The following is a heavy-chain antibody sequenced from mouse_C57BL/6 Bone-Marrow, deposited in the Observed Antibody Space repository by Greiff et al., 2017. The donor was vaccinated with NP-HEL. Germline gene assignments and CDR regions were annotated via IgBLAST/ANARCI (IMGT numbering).Heavy chain of an antibody. CDR1: GYTFTSYW. V-gene: IGHV1-64*01. J-gene: IGHJ4*01. Sequence: VQLQQPGAELVKPGASVKLSCKASGYTFTSYWMHWVKQRPGQGLEWIGMIHPNSGSTNYNEKFKSTATLTVDKSSSTAYMQLSSLTSEDSAVYYCARRVGTTVVRDYAMDYWGQGTSVTVSS. D-gene: IGHD1-1*01. CDR3: ARRVGTTVVRDYAMDY. CDR2: IHPNSGST.